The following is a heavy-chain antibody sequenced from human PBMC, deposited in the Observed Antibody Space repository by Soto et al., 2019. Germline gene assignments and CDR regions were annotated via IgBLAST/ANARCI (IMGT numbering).Heavy chain of an antibody. J-gene: IGHJ5*02. CDR1: GFTFGSYA. Sequence: EVQLLESGGGLVQPGGSLRLSCAASGFTFGSYAMIWVRQAPGKGLGWVSTISSSGDSTYYADSVKDRFTVSRDNSMNTLYMQMNSLRAEDTAVYYCAKSDTALSYGFDPWGQGTLVTVSS. D-gene: IGHD5-18*01. CDR3: AKSDTALSYGFDP. V-gene: IGHV3-23*01. CDR2: ISSSGDST.